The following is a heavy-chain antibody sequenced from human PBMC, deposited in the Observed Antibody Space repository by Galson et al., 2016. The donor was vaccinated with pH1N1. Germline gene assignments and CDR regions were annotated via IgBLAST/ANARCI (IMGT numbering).Heavy chain of an antibody. Sequence: SLRLSCAASGFSVSSNYVTWVRQAPGKGLEWVSVLYSGGSTYYADSVRGRFTISRDYSKNTVFLQMNSLRAEDTAVYYCVRDSEYSAYDSFVWGQGTQVSVSS. D-gene: IGHD5-12*01. CDR2: LYSGGST. CDR3: VRDSEYSAYDSFV. J-gene: IGHJ4*02. CDR1: GFSVSSNY. V-gene: IGHV3-66*02.